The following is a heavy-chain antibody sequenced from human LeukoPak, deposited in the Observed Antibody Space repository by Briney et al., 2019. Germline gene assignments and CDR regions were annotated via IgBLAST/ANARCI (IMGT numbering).Heavy chain of an antibody. Sequence: GESLKISCKGSGYRFTNYWIGWVRQMPGKGLEWMGIIYPGDSETRYSPSFQGQVTISADKSISTAYLQWSSLKASDTAMYYCARPQDFGLTGTNAFDIWGQGTMVTVSS. J-gene: IGHJ3*02. CDR3: ARPQDFGLTGTNAFDI. D-gene: IGHD1-1*01. CDR1: GYRFTNYW. V-gene: IGHV5-51*01. CDR2: IYPGDSET.